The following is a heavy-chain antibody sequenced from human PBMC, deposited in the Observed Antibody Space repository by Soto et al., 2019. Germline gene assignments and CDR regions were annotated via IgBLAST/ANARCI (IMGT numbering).Heavy chain of an antibody. Sequence: GGSLRLSCAASGFTFSSYAMSWVRQAPGKGREWVSAISGSGGSTYYADSVKGRFTISRDNSKNTLYLQMNSLRAEDTAVYHCAKDAFMVRGVHTRRIGRVYFDYWGQGTLVTVSS. J-gene: IGHJ4*02. D-gene: IGHD3-10*01. V-gene: IGHV3-23*01. CDR1: GFTFSSYA. CDR2: ISGSGGST. CDR3: AKDAFMVRGVHTRRIGRVYFDY.